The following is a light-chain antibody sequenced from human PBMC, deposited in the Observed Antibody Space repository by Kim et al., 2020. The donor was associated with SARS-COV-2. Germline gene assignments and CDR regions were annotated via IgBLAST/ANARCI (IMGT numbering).Light chain of an antibody. CDR1: QSVSEW. V-gene: IGKV1-5*01. CDR3: QQYHDNYWT. Sequence: IQMTQSPSTLSAYVGDTVTITCRASQSVSEWLAWYQQKPGKAPNLLIYDASTLQSGVPSRFSGSGSGTDFTLTINTLQADDFATYYCQQYHDNYWTFGQGTKVDIK. J-gene: IGKJ1*01. CDR2: DAS.